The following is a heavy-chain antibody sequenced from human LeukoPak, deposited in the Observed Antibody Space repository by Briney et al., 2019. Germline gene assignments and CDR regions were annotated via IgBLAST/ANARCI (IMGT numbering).Heavy chain of an antibody. CDR3: ASGGYGDYFRTIDY. J-gene: IGHJ4*02. Sequence: PSETLSLTCAVYGGSFSGYYWSWIRQPPGKGLEWVGEINHSGGTNYNPSLKSRVTISVDTSKNQFSLKLSSVTAADTAVYYCASGGYGDYFRTIDYWGQGTLVTVSS. D-gene: IGHD4-17*01. V-gene: IGHV4-34*01. CDR1: GGSFSGYY. CDR2: INHSGGT.